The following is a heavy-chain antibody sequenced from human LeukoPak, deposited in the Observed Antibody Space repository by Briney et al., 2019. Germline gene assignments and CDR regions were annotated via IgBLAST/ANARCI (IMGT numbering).Heavy chain of an antibody. CDR2: IYYSGST. CDR1: GGSISSGGYY. V-gene: IGHV4-31*03. CDR3: ASTIFGVDSQIDP. Sequence: PSQTLSLTCTVSGGSISSGGYYWSWIRQHPGKGLEWIGYIYYSGSTYYNPSLKSRVTISVDTSKNQFSLKLSSVTAADTAVYYCASTIFGVDSQIDPWGQGTLVTGSS. D-gene: IGHD3-3*01. J-gene: IGHJ5*02.